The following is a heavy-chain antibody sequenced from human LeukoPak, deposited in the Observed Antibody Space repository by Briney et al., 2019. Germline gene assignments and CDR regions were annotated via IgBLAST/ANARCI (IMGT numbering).Heavy chain of an antibody. CDR2: ISAYNGNT. D-gene: IGHD3-22*01. Sequence: GASVKVSCKTSGYTFTSYGISWVGQAPGQGLEWMGWISAYNGNTNYAQKLQGRVTMTTDTSTSTAYMELRSLRSDDTAVYYCASDPPSHYYDSSGSGWFDPWGQGTLVTVSS. J-gene: IGHJ5*02. CDR3: ASDPPSHYYDSSGSGWFDP. CDR1: GYTFTSYG. V-gene: IGHV1-18*01.